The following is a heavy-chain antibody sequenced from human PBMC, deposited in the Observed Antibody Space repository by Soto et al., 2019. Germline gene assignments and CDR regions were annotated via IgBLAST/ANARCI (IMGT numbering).Heavy chain of an antibody. J-gene: IGHJ4*02. V-gene: IGHV4-38-2*01. CDR1: GDSIISIYH. Sequence: PSETLSLTCAVSGDSIISIYHWAWIRQPPGRSLEWIASIFHTGTTYYTPSLQSRVTISVDTSKNQFSLRLSSVTAADTAVYFCARLSILLWPRFDSWGQGTLVSVSS. CDR3: ARLSILLWPRFDS. CDR2: IFHTGTT. D-gene: IGHD5-18*01.